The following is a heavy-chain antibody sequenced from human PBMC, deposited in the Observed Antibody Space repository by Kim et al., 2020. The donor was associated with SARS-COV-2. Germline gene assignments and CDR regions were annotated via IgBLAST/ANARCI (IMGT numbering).Heavy chain of an antibody. Sequence: PSFQGQVTISADKSISTAYLQWSSLKASDTAMYYCARHTTWILTNWYFDLWGRGTLVTVSS. V-gene: IGHV5-51*01. D-gene: IGHD2-2*03. CDR3: ARHTTWILTNWYFDL. J-gene: IGHJ2*01.